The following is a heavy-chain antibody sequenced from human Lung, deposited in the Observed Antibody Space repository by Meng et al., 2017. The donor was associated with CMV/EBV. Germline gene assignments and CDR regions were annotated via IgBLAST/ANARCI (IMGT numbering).Heavy chain of an antibody. CDR2: IRHDGSNK. V-gene: IGHV3-30*02. Sequence: GESLKISCAASGLVFSNNGMHWVRQAPGEGLEWVAFIRHDGSNKYYGGSVKGRFTISRDNSENTVYLQMDSMRVEDTAVYYCAKDLDYTSWSGYVHFYYYGMDVWGQGTTVTVSS. J-gene: IGHJ6*02. D-gene: IGHD3-3*01. CDR3: AKDLDYTSWSGYVHFYYYGMDV. CDR1: GLVFSNNG.